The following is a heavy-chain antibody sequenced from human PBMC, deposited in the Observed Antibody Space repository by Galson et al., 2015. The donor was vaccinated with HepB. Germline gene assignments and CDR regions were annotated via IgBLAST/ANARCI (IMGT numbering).Heavy chain of an antibody. J-gene: IGHJ6*02. V-gene: IGHV3-48*03. CDR1: GFTFSSYE. D-gene: IGHD2-21*01. CDR3: ARGYRGQAILYYYYGMDV. CDR2: ISSSGSTI. Sequence: SLRLSCAASGFTFSSYEMNWVRQAPGKGLEWVSYISSSGSTIYYADSVKGRFTISRDNAKNSLYLQMNSLRAEDTAVYYCARGYRGQAILYYYYGMDVWGQGTTVTVSS.